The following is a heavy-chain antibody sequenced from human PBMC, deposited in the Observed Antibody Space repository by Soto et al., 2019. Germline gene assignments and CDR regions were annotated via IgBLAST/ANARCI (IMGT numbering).Heavy chain of an antibody. CDR3: ARGRGDIVVVPAANRAFDI. CDR1: GYTFTSYD. Sequence: VKVSCKASGYTFTSYDINWVRQATGQGLEWMGWMNPNSGNTGYAQKFQGRVTMTRNTSISTAYMELSSLRSEDTAVYYCARGRGDIVVVPAANRAFDIWGQGTMVTVSS. D-gene: IGHD2-2*01. V-gene: IGHV1-8*01. J-gene: IGHJ3*02. CDR2: MNPNSGNT.